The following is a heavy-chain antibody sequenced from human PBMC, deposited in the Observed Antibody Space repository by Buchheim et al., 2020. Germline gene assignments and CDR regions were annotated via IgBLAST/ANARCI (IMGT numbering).Heavy chain of an antibody. CDR1: GFTFSSYG. V-gene: IGHV3-33*01. CDR3: ARDPPYGDYYYYYYYMDV. Sequence: QVQLVESGGGVVQPGRSLRLSCAASGFTFSSYGMHWVRQAPGKGLEWVAVIWYDGSNKYYADSVKGRFTISRDNSKNTLYLQMNSLRAEDTAVYDCARDPPYGDYYYYYYYMDVWGKGTT. J-gene: IGHJ6*03. CDR2: IWYDGSNK. D-gene: IGHD4-17*01.